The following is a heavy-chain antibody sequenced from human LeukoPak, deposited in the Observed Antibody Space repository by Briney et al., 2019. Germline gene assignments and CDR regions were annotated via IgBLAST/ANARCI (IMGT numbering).Heavy chain of an antibody. CDR2: SRNDGSYE. CDR3: AKGGSPSHNWFNS. D-gene: IGHD2-15*01. J-gene: IGHJ5*01. Sequence: RGSLRLSWAASGFTFSDYGMNWVRQAPGNGLNWVAFSRNDGSYEYYPDSVKGRFTISGDNSRNALFLQMNSLRAEDTAVYYCAKGGSPSHNWFNSWGQGTLVTVSS. V-gene: IGHV3-30*02. CDR1: GFTFSDYG.